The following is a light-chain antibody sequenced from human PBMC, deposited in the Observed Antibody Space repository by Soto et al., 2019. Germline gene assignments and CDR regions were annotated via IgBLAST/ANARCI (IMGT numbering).Light chain of an antibody. Sequence: EIVLTQSPATLSLSPGERATLSCRASQSVSSYLAWYQQKPDQAPRLLIYDASSRATGIPARFTGSGSGTDFPLTISSLEPEDFAVYYCQHRRNWPPAFGGGTNVEI. CDR3: QHRRNWPPA. V-gene: IGKV3-11*01. CDR2: DAS. J-gene: IGKJ4*01. CDR1: QSVSSY.